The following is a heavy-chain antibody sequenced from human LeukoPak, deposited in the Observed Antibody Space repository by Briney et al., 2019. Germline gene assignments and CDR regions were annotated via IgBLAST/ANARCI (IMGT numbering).Heavy chain of an antibody. J-gene: IGHJ4*02. Sequence: GGSLGLSCAASGFTFDDYGMSWVRQVPGKGLEWVSGISWNGGSTGYVDSVKGRFTISRDNAKNSLYLQMNSLRAEDTALYYCARRYSSTWYYFDYWGQGTLVTVSS. D-gene: IGHD6-13*01. CDR2: ISWNGGST. V-gene: IGHV3-20*04. CDR1: GFTFDDYG. CDR3: ARRYSSTWYYFDY.